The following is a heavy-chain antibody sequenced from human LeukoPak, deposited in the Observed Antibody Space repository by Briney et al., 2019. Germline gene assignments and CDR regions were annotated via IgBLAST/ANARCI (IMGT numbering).Heavy chain of an antibody. J-gene: IGHJ4*02. CDR3: ANERYGSGSYYSDY. Sequence: GGSLRLSCAASGFTFSSYGMHWVRQAPGKGLKWVAFIRYDGSNKYYADSVKGRFTISRDNSKNTLYLQMNSLRAEDTAVYCCANERYGSGSYYSDYWGQGTLVTVSS. V-gene: IGHV3-30*02. CDR2: IRYDGSNK. CDR1: GFTFSSYG. D-gene: IGHD3-10*01.